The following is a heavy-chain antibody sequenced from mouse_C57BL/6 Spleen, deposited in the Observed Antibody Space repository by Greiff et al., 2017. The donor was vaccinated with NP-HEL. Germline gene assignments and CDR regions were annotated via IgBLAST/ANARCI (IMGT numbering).Heavy chain of an antibody. CDR3: ARKEGYYGSSYPYYSMDY. J-gene: IGHJ4*01. Sequence: QVQLQQPGAELVMPGASVKLSCKASGYTFTSYWMHWVKQRPGQGLEWIGEIDPSDSYTNYNQKFKGKSTLTVDKSSSTAYMQLSILTSEDSAVYYCARKEGYYGSSYPYYSMDYWGQGTSVTVSS. V-gene: IGHV1-69*01. CDR2: IDPSDSYT. CDR1: GYTFTSYW. D-gene: IGHD1-1*01.